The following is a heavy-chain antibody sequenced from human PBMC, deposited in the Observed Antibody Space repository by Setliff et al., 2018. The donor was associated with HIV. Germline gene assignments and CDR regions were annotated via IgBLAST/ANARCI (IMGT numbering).Heavy chain of an antibody. D-gene: IGHD1-26*01. J-gene: IGHJ5*02. V-gene: IGHV4-38-2*02. Sequence: SETLSLTCDVSGFSITDGFYWAWIRQSPGKGLEWIGSINHSGSTYCTPSLKSRVTMSVDTSKNHFSLKLRSVTAADTAIYYCARDIDVGAANWFDPWGQGTLVTVSS. CDR2: INHSGST. CDR1: GFSITDGFY. CDR3: ARDIDVGAANWFDP.